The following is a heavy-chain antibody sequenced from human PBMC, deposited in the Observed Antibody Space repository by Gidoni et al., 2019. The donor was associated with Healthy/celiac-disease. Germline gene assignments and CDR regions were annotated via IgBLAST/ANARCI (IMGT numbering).Heavy chain of an antibody. CDR3: ARGGSNIPFGY. D-gene: IGHD3-10*01. V-gene: IGHV1-69*02. Sequence: QVQLVHSGAEVKKPGSSVKVSCKASGGTFSSYTISWVRQAPGQGLEWMGRIIPILGIANYAQKFQGRVTITADKSTSTAYMELSSLRSEDTAVYYCARGGSNIPFGYWGQGTLVTVSS. J-gene: IGHJ4*02. CDR2: IIPILGIA. CDR1: GGTFSSYT.